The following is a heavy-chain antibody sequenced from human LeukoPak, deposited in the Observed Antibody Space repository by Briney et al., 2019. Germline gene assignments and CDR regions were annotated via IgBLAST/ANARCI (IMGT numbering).Heavy chain of an antibody. V-gene: IGHV3-9*01. J-gene: IGHJ4*02. D-gene: IGHD2-2*01. CDR3: AEEGYCSSTSCFYFDY. Sequence: GGSLRLSCAASGFTFDDYAMHWVRQAPGKGLEWVSGISWNSGSIGYADSVKGRFTISRDNAKNSLYLQMNSLRAEDTALYYCAEEGYCSSTSCFYFDYWGQGTLVTVSS. CDR2: ISWNSGSI. CDR1: GFTFDDYA.